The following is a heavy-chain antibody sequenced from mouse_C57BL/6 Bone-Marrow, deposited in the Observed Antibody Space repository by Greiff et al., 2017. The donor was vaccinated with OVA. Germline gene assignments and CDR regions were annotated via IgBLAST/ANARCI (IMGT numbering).Heavy chain of an antibody. D-gene: IGHD1-1*01. CDR2: ISSGSSTI. V-gene: IGHV5-17*01. CDR3: ARVYYYGSSSWYFDV. J-gene: IGHJ1*03. Sequence: EVHLVESGGGLVKPGGSLKLSCAASGFTFSDYGMHWVRQAPEKGLEWVAYISSGSSTIYYADTVKGRFTISRDNAKNTLFLQMTSLRSEDTAMYYCARVYYYGSSSWYFDVWGTGTTVTVSS. CDR1: GFTFSDYG.